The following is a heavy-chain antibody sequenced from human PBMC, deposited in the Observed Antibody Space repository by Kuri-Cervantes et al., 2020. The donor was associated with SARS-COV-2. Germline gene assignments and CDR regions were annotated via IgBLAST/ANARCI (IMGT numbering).Heavy chain of an antibody. CDR1: GYSFRNYG. CDR3: ARVGVVVEYGMDV. J-gene: IGHJ6*02. D-gene: IGHD2-15*01. V-gene: IGHV1-18*01. CDR2: ISAYNGNT. Sequence: ASVKVSCKASGYSFRNYGINWVRQAPGQGLEWMGWISAYNGNTNYAQKLQGRVTMTTDTSTSTAYMELRSLRSDDTAVYYCARVGVVVEYGMDVWGQGTTVTVSS.